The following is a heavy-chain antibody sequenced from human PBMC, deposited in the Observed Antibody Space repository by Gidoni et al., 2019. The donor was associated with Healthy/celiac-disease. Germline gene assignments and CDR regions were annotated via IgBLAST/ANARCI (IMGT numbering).Heavy chain of an antibody. CDR3: ARDSYSLVGARGFGY. CDR1: GFTFSSYA. D-gene: IGHD1-26*01. CDR2: ISYDGSNK. V-gene: IGHV3-30-3*01. Sequence: QVQLVESGGGVVQPGRSLRLSCAASGFTFSSYAMHWVRQAPGKGLEWVAVISYDGSNKYYADSVKGRFTISRDNSKNTLYLQMNSLRAEDTAVYYCARDSYSLVGARGFGYWGQGTLVTVSS. J-gene: IGHJ4*02.